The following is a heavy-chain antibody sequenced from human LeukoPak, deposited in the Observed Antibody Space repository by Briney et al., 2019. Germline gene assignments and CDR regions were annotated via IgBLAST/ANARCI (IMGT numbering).Heavy chain of an antibody. Sequence: SETLSLTCTVSGGSISSSSYYWGWIRQPPGKGLKWIGSIYYSGSTYYNPSLKSRVTISVDTSKNQFSLKLSSVTAADTAVYYCASGGSRVVVKYWGQGTLVTVSS. V-gene: IGHV4-39*01. CDR2: IYYSGST. CDR1: GGSISSSSYY. D-gene: IGHD2-15*01. CDR3: ASGGSRVVVKY. J-gene: IGHJ4*02.